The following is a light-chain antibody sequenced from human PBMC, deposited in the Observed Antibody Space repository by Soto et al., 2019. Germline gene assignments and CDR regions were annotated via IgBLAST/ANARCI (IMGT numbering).Light chain of an antibody. CDR2: GAS. CDR1: QNVXSS. J-gene: IGKJ1*01. Sequence: IVVTKSAATLSGSRGERVALSCRNSQNVXSSLDWYQQKPGQAPRLLXYGASNSANGIPDRLSGSGSGTDFTRTISRLEPDYFAWYYCHQYGSSPRTFGQGTKVDIK. V-gene: IGKV3-20*01. CDR3: HQYGSSPRT.